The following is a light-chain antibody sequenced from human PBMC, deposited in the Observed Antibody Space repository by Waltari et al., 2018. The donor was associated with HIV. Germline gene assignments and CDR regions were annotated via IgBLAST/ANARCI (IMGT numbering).Light chain of an antibody. CDR3: QQANSFPWT. Sequence: DIEMTHSPSSVSASLGDTLTITCRAGQPISSWLTWYQQRPGKPPALLIFATSMLQTEVPSRFSGRGSGTNFSLTISSLQPKDFATYYCQQANSFPWTFGQGTKVEV. V-gene: IGKV1-12*01. CDR2: ATS. J-gene: IGKJ1*01. CDR1: QPISSW.